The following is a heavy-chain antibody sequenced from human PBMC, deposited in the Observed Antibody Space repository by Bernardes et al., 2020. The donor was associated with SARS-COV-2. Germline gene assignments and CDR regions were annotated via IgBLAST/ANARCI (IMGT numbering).Heavy chain of an antibody. D-gene: IGHD4-17*01. CDR2: ISWNSGSI. CDR1: VFSFYGYA. CDR3: AKDRGDYGDYSNAFDI. J-gene: IGHJ3*02. V-gene: IGHV3-9*01. Sequence: GGALRPSFAAPVFSFYGYAIHWVRRASGKGLEWVSGISWNSGSIGYADSVKGRFTISRDNAKNSLYLQMNSLRAEDTALYYCAKDRGDYGDYSNAFDIWGQGTMVTVSS.